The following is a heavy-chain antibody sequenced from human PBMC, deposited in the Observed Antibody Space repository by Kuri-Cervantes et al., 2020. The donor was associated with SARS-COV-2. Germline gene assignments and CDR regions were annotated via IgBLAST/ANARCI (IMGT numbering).Heavy chain of an antibody. D-gene: IGHD3-22*01. V-gene: IGHV1-69*06. CDR3: ASYSSGYYYVLENWFDP. CDR1: GGTFSSYT. CDR2: IIPIFGTA. Sequence: SVKVSCKASGGTFSSYTISWVRQAPGQGLEWMGGIIPIFGTANYAQKFQGRVTITADKSTSSAYMELSSLRSEDTAVYYCASYSSGYYYVLENWFDPWGQGTLVTVSS. J-gene: IGHJ5*02.